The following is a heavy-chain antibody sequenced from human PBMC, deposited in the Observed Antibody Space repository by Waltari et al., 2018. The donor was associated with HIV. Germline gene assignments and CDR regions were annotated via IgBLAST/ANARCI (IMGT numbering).Heavy chain of an antibody. CDR2: ISAYNGNT. CDR1: GYTFTSFG. CDR3: ARDNWNDYYYYGMDV. D-gene: IGHD1-1*01. J-gene: IGHJ6*02. V-gene: IGHV1-18*01. Sequence: QVQLVQSGAEVKKPGASVKVSCTASGYTFTSFGISWGRQAPGQGLEWMGWISAYNGNTNYAQKLQGRVTMTTDTSTSTAYMELRSLRSDDTAVFYCARDNWNDYYYYGMDVWGQGTTVTVSS.